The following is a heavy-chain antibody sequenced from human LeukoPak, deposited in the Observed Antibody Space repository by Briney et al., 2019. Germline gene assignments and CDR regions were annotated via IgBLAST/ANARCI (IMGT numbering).Heavy chain of an antibody. CDR1: GFTFSSYA. V-gene: IGHV3-30*04. CDR2: ISYDGSNK. CDR3: ARSPDIVVVPAALQNFDY. Sequence: QAGGSLRLSCAASGFTFSSYAMHWVRQAPGKGLEWVAVISYDGSNKYYADSVKGRFTISRDNSKNPLYLQMNSLRAEDTAVYYCARSPDIVVVPAALQNFDYWGQGTLVTVSS. J-gene: IGHJ4*02. D-gene: IGHD2-2*01.